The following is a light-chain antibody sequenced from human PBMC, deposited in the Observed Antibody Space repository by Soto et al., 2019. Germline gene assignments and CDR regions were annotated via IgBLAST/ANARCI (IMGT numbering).Light chain of an antibody. CDR3: LKHNTFPFT. CDR2: AAS. J-gene: IGKJ3*01. CDR1: QGISVS. V-gene: IGKV1-17*01. Sequence: DIQMTQSPSSLSASVGDRVTITCRASQGISVSLAWFQQKPGKGPKRLIYAASSLESGVTSRFSGSGAGTEFTLAIIGLQPEDFATYDCLKHNTFPFTFGPRTNVDIK.